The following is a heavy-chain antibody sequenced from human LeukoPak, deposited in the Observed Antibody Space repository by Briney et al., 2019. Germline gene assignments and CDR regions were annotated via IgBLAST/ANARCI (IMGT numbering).Heavy chain of an antibody. D-gene: IGHD3-22*01. CDR3: ARDRDRYYYDSSGYYPGEY. Sequence: ASVNVSCKASGYTFTSYGISWVRQAPGQGLEWMGWISAYNGNTNYAQKLQGRVTMTTDTSTSTAYMELRSLRSDDTAVYYCARDRDRYYYDSSGYYPGEYWGQGTLVTVSS. V-gene: IGHV1-18*01. J-gene: IGHJ4*02. CDR2: ISAYNGNT. CDR1: GYTFTSYG.